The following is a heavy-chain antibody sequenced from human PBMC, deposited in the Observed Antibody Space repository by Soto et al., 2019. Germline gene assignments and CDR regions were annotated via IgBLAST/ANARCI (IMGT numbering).Heavy chain of an antibody. CDR1: GFTFSSYG. CDR2: IKSDGSST. J-gene: IGHJ6*02. CDR3: ARSVRSGSFPYYYYAMDV. Sequence: PGGSLRLSCAASGFTFSSYGMPWVRQAPGKGLEWVSRIKSDGSSTSYADSVKGRFTISRDNAKNTLDLQMHGLRAEDMAVYYCARSVRSGSFPYYYYAMDVWGQGTTVTVSS. D-gene: IGHD3-10*01. V-gene: IGHV3-74*01.